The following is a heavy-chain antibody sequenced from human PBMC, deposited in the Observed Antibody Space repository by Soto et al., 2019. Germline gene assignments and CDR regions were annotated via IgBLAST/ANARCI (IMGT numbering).Heavy chain of an antibody. J-gene: IGHJ4*02. V-gene: IGHV3-11*04. CDR1: GFTFSDYY. Sequence: GGSLRLSCAASGFTFSDYYMSWIRQAPGKGLEWVSYISSSGNTIYYADSVKGRFTISRDNAKNTLYLQMNSLRAEDTAVYYCAKEYYDFWSGYYSPFDYWGQGTPVTVSS. CDR3: AKEYYDFWSGYYSPFDY. D-gene: IGHD3-3*01. CDR2: ISSSGNTI.